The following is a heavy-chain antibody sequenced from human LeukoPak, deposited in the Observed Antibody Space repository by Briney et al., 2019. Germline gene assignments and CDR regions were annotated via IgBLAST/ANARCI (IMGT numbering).Heavy chain of an antibody. Sequence: GRSLRLSCAASRFTFSSYGMHWVRQAPGKGLEWVAIVSYDGTKKYFADSVRGRFTISRDNAKNTLYLQMNSLRAEDTAVYYCAKDRNWNYFDYWGQGNLVTVSS. V-gene: IGHV3-30*18. CDR2: VSYDGTKK. D-gene: IGHD1-20*01. CDR1: RFTFSSYG. J-gene: IGHJ4*02. CDR3: AKDRNWNYFDY.